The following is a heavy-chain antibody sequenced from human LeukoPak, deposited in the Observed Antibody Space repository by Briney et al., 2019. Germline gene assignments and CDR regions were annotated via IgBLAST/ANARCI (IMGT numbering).Heavy chain of an antibody. D-gene: IGHD3-10*01. CDR1: GFTFSVYA. J-gene: IGHJ4*02. CDR3: ARVNSYGSGSSEY. CDR2: ISSNGGIT. V-gene: IGHV3-64*01. Sequence: GGSLRLSCAASGFTFSVYAMHWVRQAPGKGLEYVSAISSNGGITYYANSVKDRLTISRDNSKNTLYLQMGSLRAEDMAVYYCARVNSYGSGSSEYWGQGTLVTVSS.